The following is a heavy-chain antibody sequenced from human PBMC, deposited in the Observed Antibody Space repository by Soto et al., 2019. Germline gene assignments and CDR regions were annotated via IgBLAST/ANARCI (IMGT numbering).Heavy chain of an antibody. Sequence: SETLSLTCTVSGVSVTSYSCSWVRQPSNKGLEWIGRVFSSVSATYSPSLKSRVRISMDTPENQSSLKLDSVTAADAGVYYCTRDGMTTGDTWGPGTLVTV. V-gene: IGHV4-4*07. CDR2: VFSSVSA. CDR3: TRDGMTTGDT. J-gene: IGHJ4*02. CDR1: GVSVTSYS. D-gene: IGHD2-21*02.